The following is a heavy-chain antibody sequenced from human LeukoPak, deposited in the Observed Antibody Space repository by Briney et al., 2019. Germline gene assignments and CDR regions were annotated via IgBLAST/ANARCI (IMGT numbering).Heavy chain of an antibody. J-gene: IGHJ4*02. D-gene: IGHD3-10*01. CDR1: GFTVSSNY. V-gene: IGHV3-53*01. Sequence: GGSLRLSCAASGFTVSSNYMHWVRQAPGKGLEWVSVIYSGGSTYYADSVKGRFTISRDNSKNTLYLQMNSLRAEDTAVYYCARVLYGKWYYFDYWGQGTLVTVSS. CDR3: ARVLYGKWYYFDY. CDR2: IYSGGST.